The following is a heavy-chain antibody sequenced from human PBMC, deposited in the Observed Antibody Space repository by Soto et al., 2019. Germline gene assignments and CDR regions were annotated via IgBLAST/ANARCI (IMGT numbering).Heavy chain of an antibody. J-gene: IGHJ6*02. CDR3: ARGIEGWYQGRYYYGMDG. D-gene: IGHD6-19*01. CDR2: IYYSGST. V-gene: IGHV4-61*01. CDR1: GGSVSSGSYY. Sequence: QVQLQESGPGLVKPSETLSLTCTVSGGSVSSGSYYWSWIRQPPGKGLEWIGYIYYSGSTNYNPSLKGRVTISADTSKNQCSLKLSSVTAADTAVYYCARGIEGWYQGRYYYGMDGWGQGTTVTVSS.